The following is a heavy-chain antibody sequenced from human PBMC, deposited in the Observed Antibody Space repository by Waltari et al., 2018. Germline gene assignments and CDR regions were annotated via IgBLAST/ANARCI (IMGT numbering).Heavy chain of an antibody. D-gene: IGHD6-19*01. V-gene: IGHV4-61*02. CDR2: IYTRGGP. J-gene: IGHJ3*02. CDR3: ARGSGGYPGVAFDI. CDR1: GGSISSGSYY. Sequence: QVQLQESGPGLVKPSQTLSLTCTVSGGSISSGSYYWSWIRQPAGKGLEWIGRIYTRGGPNHHPPLKSLVTISVSTSKNPFSLKLGCVTAADTAVDYWARGSGGYPGVAFDIWGQGTMVTVSS.